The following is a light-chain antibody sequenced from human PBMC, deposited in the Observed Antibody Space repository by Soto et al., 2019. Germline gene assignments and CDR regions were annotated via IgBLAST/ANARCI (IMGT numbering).Light chain of an antibody. CDR1: QTVSSW. J-gene: IGKJ4*01. V-gene: IGKV1-5*03. CDR3: QHYNSYSDA. CDR2: NVS. Sequence: EILMTQSPSTLSGSLGERATLTCRASQTVSSWLAWYQQKPGQAPKLVIYNVSTLTSGVPSRISGSGSGTEFTLTISSLQSDDFATYYCQHYNSYSDAFGRGTKVELK.